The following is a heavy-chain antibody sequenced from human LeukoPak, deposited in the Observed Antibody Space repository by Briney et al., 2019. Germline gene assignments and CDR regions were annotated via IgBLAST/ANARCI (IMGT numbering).Heavy chain of an antibody. CDR2: INPSGGST. CDR1: GYTFTSYY. D-gene: IGHD4-17*01. CDR3: ARDKTVTTSGGAFDI. Sequence: ASVKVSCKASGYTFTSYYMHWVRQAPGQGLEWMGIINPSGGSTSYAQKFQGRVTMTRDTSTSTVYMELSSLRSEDTAVYYCARDKTVTTSGGAFDIWGQGTMVTVSS. J-gene: IGHJ3*02. V-gene: IGHV1-46*01.